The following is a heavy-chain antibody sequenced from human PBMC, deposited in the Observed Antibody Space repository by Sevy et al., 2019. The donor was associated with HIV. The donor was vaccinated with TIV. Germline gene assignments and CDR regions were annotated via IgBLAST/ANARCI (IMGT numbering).Heavy chain of an antibody. V-gene: IGHV3-23*01. J-gene: IGHJ6*02. Sequence: GGSLRLSCAASGFTFNSYAVSWVRQAPGKGLEWVSSISGGGGSTYYADSVKGRFTISRDNSKNVLSLQMDSLRGEDTALYYCAKDRRRVGVPGSSYYAMDVWGQGTMVTVSS. CDR1: GFTFNSYA. D-gene: IGHD2-2*01. CDR2: ISGGGGST. CDR3: AKDRRRVGVPGSSYYAMDV.